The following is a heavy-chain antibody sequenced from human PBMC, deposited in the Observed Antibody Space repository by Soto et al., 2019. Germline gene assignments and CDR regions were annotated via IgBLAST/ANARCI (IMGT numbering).Heavy chain of an antibody. D-gene: IGHD1-26*01. CDR2: INTANDNT. CDR3: ARASTTSKRIYDYGMDV. Sequence: ASVKASCKSSGYTFTNYALHWVRQAPGQRLEWMGWINTANDNTKYSQKFQGRVTITRDTSASTAYMELSSLRSEDTAVYYCARASTTSKRIYDYGMDVWGQGTTITVSS. V-gene: IGHV1-3*04. J-gene: IGHJ6*02. CDR1: GYTFTNYA.